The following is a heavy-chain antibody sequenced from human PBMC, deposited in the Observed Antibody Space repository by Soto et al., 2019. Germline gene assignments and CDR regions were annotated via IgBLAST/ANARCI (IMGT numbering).Heavy chain of an antibody. J-gene: IGHJ4*02. CDR1: GFTFSSYS. CDR2: ISSSSSTI. CDR3: ARGAYYYDSSGLSY. V-gene: IGHV3-48*01. D-gene: IGHD3-22*01. Sequence: EVQLVESGGGLVQPGGSLRLSCAASGFTFSSYSMNWVRQAPGKGLEWVSYISSSSSTIYYADSVKGRFTISRDNAKNSRDLQMNSLRAEDTAVYYCARGAYYYDSSGLSYWGQGTLVTVSS.